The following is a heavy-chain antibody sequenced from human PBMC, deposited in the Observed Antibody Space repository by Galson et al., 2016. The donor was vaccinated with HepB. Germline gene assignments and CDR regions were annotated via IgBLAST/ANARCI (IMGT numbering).Heavy chain of an antibody. CDR2: ISGTTDGII. CDR3: ARENHYVLDV. D-gene: IGHD1-14*01. V-gene: IGHV3-23*01. CDR1: GFTFSTHA. Sequence: SLRLSCAASGFTFSTHAMSWVRQAPGKGLEWVSAISGTTDGIIGYADSVMGRFTISRDNAKNTLYLHMDSLRAEDTAVYYCARENHYVLDVWGQGTTVTVSS. J-gene: IGHJ6*02.